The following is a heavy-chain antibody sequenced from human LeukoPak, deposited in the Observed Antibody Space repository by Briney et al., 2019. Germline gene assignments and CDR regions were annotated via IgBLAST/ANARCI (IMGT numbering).Heavy chain of an antibody. Sequence: GGSLRLSCAASGFTFSRYWMTWVRQAPGKGQEWVSNIKQDGTDKYYVDSAKGRFTISRDNAKNSVYLQMNSLRAEDTAVYYCARDSEWGLLRSDYWGQGTLVTVSS. CDR1: GFTFSRYW. CDR3: ARDSEWGLLRSDY. V-gene: IGHV3-7*05. J-gene: IGHJ4*02. CDR2: IKQDGTDK. D-gene: IGHD1-26*01.